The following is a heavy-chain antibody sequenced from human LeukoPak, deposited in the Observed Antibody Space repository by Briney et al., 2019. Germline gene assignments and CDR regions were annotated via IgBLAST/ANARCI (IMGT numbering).Heavy chain of an antibody. Sequence: GGSLRLSCAASGFTFSDYYMSWIRQAPGKGLEWISYISSSTTYTNYADSVKGRFTISRDNAKNSLFLQMNSLRAEDTAVYYCARAYTTGRDGYYFDYWGQGALVTVSS. CDR3: ARAYTTGRDGYYFDY. J-gene: IGHJ4*02. V-gene: IGHV3-11*06. CDR1: GFTFSDYY. CDR2: ISSSTTYT. D-gene: IGHD1-1*01.